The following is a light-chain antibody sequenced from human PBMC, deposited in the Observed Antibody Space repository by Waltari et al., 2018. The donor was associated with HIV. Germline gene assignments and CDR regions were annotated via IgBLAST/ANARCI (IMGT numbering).Light chain of an antibody. J-gene: IGLJ3*02. CDR2: KDI. V-gene: IGLV3-25*03. CDR3: QSTDFDGTWV. CDR1: ALPQKN. Sequence: SYDLTQTPPLSVSPGQTHRINCPRGALPQKNSSWYRQQAGQAPVFLIYKDIERPSGIPERISGSESGTGITLTISGVQAEDEGDYFCQSTDFDGTWVFGGGTRLTVL.